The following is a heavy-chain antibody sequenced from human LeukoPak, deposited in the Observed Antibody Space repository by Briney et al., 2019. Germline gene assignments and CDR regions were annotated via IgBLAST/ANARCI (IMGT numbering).Heavy chain of an antibody. J-gene: IGHJ4*02. Sequence: GGSLRLSCAASGFTFSSYWMSWVRQAPGKGLEWVANIKQDGSEKYYVDSVKGRFTISRDNAKNSLYLQMNSLRAEDTAVYYCARPQFVDTAMVTNWGQGTLVTVSS. D-gene: IGHD5-18*01. CDR3: ARPQFVDTAMVTN. CDR1: GFTFSSYW. V-gene: IGHV3-7*01. CDR2: IKQDGSEK.